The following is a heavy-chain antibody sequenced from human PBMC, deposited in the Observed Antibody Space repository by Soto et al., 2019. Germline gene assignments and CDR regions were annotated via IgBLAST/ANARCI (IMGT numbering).Heavy chain of an antibody. CDR1: GFTFSSYW. CDR2: INSDGSST. D-gene: IGHD2-15*01. CDR3: VRTSLVVAAATREDY. V-gene: IGHV3-74*01. Sequence: EVQLVESGGGLVQPGGSLRLSCAASGFTFSSYWMHWVRQAPGKGLVWVSRINSDGSSTSYADSVKGRLTISRGNAKNTLYLQMNSLRAEDTAVYYCVRTSLVVAAATREDYWGQGTLVTVSS. J-gene: IGHJ4*02.